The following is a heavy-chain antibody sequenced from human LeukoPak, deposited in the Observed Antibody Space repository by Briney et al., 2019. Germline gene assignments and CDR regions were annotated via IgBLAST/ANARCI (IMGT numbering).Heavy chain of an antibody. D-gene: IGHD1-1*01. CDR3: ARDLVTTGTDLDY. CDR2: ISSSSNTI. V-gene: IGHV3-48*04. J-gene: IGHJ4*02. Sequence: GGSLRLSCAASGFTFSTSGMNWVRQAPGKGLEWVSFISSSSNTIYYADSVKGRFTISRDNAKNSLYLQMNSLRAEDTAVYYCARDLVTTGTDLDYWGQGTLVTVSS. CDR1: GFTFSTSG.